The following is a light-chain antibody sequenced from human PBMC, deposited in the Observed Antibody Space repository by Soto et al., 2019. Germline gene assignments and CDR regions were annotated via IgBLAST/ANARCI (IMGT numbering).Light chain of an antibody. J-gene: IGKJ1*01. V-gene: IGKV1-9*01. CDR2: AAS. CDR3: QQLNSYPRT. Sequence: IQLTQSPSSLSASVGDRVTITCRASQGISSYLAWHQQKPGKAPKLLIYAASTLQSRVPSRFSGSGSGTDFTLTISSLQPEDFATYYCQQLNSYPRTFGQGTKVEIK. CDR1: QGISSY.